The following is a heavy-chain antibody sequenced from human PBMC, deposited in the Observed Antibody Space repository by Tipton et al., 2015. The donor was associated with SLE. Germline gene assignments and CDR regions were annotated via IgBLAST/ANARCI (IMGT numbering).Heavy chain of an antibody. CDR1: GFTFSTYA. V-gene: IGHV3-23*01. CDR3: AKVGPYGDHFDY. J-gene: IGHJ4*02. D-gene: IGHD4-17*01. Sequence: SLRLSCAASGFTFSTYAMSWVRQAPGKGLEWVSAISGSGGSTYYADPVKGRFTISRDNSKNTLYLQMNSLRAEDTAVYYCAKVGPYGDHFDYWGQGTLVTVSS. CDR2: ISGSGGST.